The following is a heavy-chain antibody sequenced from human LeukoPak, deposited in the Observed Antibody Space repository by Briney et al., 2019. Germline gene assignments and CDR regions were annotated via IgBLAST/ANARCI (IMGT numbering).Heavy chain of an antibody. Sequence: SETLSLTCTVSGGSISSYYWSWIRQPPGKGLEWIGYIYHSGSTYYNPSLKSRVTISVDRSKNQFSLKLSSVTAADTAVYYCASTYYYDSSGYWDYYYYGMDVWGQGTTVTVSS. CDR2: IYHSGST. J-gene: IGHJ6*02. CDR1: GGSISSYY. D-gene: IGHD3-22*01. CDR3: ASTYYYDSSGYWDYYYYGMDV. V-gene: IGHV4-59*12.